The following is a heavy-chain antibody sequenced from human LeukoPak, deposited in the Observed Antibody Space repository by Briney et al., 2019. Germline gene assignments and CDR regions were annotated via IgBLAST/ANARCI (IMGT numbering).Heavy chain of an antibody. D-gene: IGHD2-15*01. J-gene: IGHJ4*02. CDR1: GGSISSSSYY. V-gene: IGHV4-39*01. CDR2: IYYSGST. CDR3: VRRSGRWTPNFDY. Sequence: SETLSLTCSVSGGSISSSSYYWGWIRQPPGKGLEWIGIIYYSGSTYYNPSLKSRVTISADTSKNQFSLKLSSVTAADTAVYYCVRRSGRWTPNFDYWGQGTLVTVSS.